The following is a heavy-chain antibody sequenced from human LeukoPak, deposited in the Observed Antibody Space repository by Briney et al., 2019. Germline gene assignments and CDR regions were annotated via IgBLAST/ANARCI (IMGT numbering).Heavy chain of an antibody. J-gene: IGHJ3*02. D-gene: IGHD3-22*01. CDR3: ARDVNTMIVVVIPDAFDI. V-gene: IGHV1-2*02. CDR1: GYTFTGYY. Sequence: ASVKVSCKASGYTFTGYYMHWVRQAPGQGLEWMGWINPNSGGTNYAQKFQGRVTMTRDTSISTAYMELSRLRSDDTAVYYCARDVNTMIVVVIPDAFDIWGQGTMVTVSS. CDR2: INPNSGGT.